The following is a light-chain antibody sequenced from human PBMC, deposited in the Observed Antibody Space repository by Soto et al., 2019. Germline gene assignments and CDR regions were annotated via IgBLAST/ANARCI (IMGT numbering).Light chain of an antibody. CDR2: AAS. Sequence: SRSPSSFCACVGARVTITCRASQGISSWLAWYQQKPGKAPKLLIYAASSLQSGVPSRFSGSGSGTDFTLTISRLQPADLPTYYCQQATSFPLTVGGGTHVEIK. V-gene: IGKV1-12*01. CDR3: QQATSFPLT. J-gene: IGKJ4*01. CDR1: QGISSW.